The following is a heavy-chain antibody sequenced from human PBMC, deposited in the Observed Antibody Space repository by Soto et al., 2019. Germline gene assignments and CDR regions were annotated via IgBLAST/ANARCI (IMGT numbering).Heavy chain of an antibody. CDR1: GFTFSSYG. CDR2: ISYDGSNK. D-gene: IGHD3-3*01. CDR3: ALSIDDFWSGYSPGH. V-gene: IGHV3-30*03. Sequence: QVQLVESGGGVVQPGRSLRLSCAASGFTFSSYGMHWVRQAPGKGLEWVAVISYDGSNKYYADSVKGRFTISRDNSKNTLYLQMNSLRAEDTAVYYCALSIDDFWSGYSPGHWGQGTLVTVSS. J-gene: IGHJ4*02.